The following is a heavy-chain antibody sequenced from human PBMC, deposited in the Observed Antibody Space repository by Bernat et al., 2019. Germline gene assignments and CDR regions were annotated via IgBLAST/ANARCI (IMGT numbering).Heavy chain of an antibody. CDR2: ISGSGGST. CDR1: GFTFSSYA. D-gene: IGHD5-12*01. V-gene: IGHV3-23*01. Sequence: EVQLLESGGGLVQPGGSLRLSCAASGFTFSSYAMSWVRQAPGKGLEWVSAISGSGGSTYYADYVKGRFTISRDNSKNTLYLQMNSLRAEDTAVYYWAKEGNSGYDFSRLDPWGQGTLVTVSS. J-gene: IGHJ5*02. CDR3: AKEGNSGYDFSRLDP.